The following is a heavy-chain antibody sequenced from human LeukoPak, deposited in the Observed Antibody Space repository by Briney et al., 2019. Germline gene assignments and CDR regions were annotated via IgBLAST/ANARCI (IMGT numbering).Heavy chain of an antibody. CDR3: ARGDRSWRGGYYYYMDV. CDR1: GGSISSSSYY. J-gene: IGHJ6*03. Sequence: PSETLSLTCTVSGGSISSSSYYWGWIRQPPGKGLEWIGSIYYSGSTYYNPSLKSRVTISVDTSKNQFSLKLSSVTAADTAVYYCARGDRSWRGGYYYYMDVWGKGPTVTVSS. V-gene: IGHV4-39*01. D-gene: IGHD3-10*01. CDR2: IYYSGST.